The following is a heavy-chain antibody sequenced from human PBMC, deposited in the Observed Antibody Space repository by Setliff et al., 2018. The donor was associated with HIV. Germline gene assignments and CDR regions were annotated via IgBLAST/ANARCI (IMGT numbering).Heavy chain of an antibody. D-gene: IGHD6-13*01. CDR2: IYYSYSSGST. CDR3: ARAYSSSWIFDY. V-gene: IGHV4-39*07. Sequence: SETLSLTCTVSGGSISSSSYYWGWIRQPPGKGLEWIGSIYYSYSSGSTYYNPSLKSRVTISVDTSKNQFSLKLRSVTAADTAIYYCARAYSSSWIFDYWGQGTLVTVSS. J-gene: IGHJ4*02. CDR1: GGSISSSSYY.